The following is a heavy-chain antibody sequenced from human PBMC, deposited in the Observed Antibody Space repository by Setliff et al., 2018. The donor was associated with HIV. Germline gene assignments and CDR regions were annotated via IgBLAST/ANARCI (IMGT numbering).Heavy chain of an antibody. V-gene: IGHV4-39*02. Sequence: SETLSLTCTVSGGSITGSPYFWGWIRRPPLKGLEWIASIHYTGRTYYNPSLKSRVSTSVDPSKNHLSLKLTSVTTADTAVYYCARVIPAGVPANWFDPWGHGTLVTVSS. D-gene: IGHD2-2*01. J-gene: IGHJ5*02. CDR3: ARVIPAGVPANWFDP. CDR1: GGSITGSPYF. CDR2: IHYTGRT.